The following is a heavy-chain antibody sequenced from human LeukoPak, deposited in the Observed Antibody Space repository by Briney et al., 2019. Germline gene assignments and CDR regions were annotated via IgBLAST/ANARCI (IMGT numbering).Heavy chain of an antibody. D-gene: IGHD6-19*01. J-gene: IGHJ4*02. Sequence: SQTLSLTCAISGDSVSRFGAVWNWIRQSPSRGLEWLGRTYYRSKWYNDYAVSVKSPLTINPDTSKNQFSLQLNSVTPEDTAVYYCARDSSGWRSIFDYWGQGTLVSVSS. V-gene: IGHV6-1*01. CDR1: GDSVSRFGAV. CDR2: TYYRSKWYN. CDR3: ARDSSGWRSIFDY.